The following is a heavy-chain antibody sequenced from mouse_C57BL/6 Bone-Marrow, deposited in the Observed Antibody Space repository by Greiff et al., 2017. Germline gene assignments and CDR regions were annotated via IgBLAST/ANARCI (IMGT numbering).Heavy chain of an antibody. CDR1: GYTFPSYT. V-gene: IGHV1-4*01. D-gene: IGHD1-1*01. CDR3: ARLYYYGSTTTN. CDR2: INPSRGYT. J-gene: IGHJ2*01. Sequence: QVQLQQSGAELARPGASVKMSCKASGYTFPSYTMHLVKQRPGPGLEWIGYINPSRGYTKYNQKFKDKATLTADKSSSTAYMQLSSLTSEDSAVYYCARLYYYGSTTTNWGQGTTLTVSS.